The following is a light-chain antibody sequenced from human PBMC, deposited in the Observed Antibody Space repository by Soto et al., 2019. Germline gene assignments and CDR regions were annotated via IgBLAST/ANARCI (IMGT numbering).Light chain of an antibody. J-gene: IGKJ1*01. Sequence: MTQSPSSLSASVGDRVTITCRASQSISSYLNWYQQKPGKAPKLLIYAASSLQSGVPSRFSGSGSGTDFTLTISSLQPEDFATYYCLQDYNYPWPFGQGTTV. CDR3: LQDYNYPWP. CDR1: QSISSY. V-gene: IGKV1-6*01. CDR2: AAS.